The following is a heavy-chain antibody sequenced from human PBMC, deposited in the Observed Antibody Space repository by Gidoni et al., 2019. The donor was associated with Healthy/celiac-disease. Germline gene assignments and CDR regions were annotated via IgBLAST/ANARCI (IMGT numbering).Heavy chain of an antibody. CDR1: GFTFSSYS. CDR3: ARGYCSGGSCYFPLYFQH. Sequence: EVQLVESGGGLVKPGGSLRLSCAASGFTFSSYSMNWVRQAPGKGLEWVSSISSSSSYIYYADSVKGRFTISRDNAKNSLYLQMNSLRAEDTAVYYCARGYCSGGSCYFPLYFQHWGQGTLVTVSS. CDR2: ISSSSSYI. D-gene: IGHD2-15*01. J-gene: IGHJ1*01. V-gene: IGHV3-21*01.